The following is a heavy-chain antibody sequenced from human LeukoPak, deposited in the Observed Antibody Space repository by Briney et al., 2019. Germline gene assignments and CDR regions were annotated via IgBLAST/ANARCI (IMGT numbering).Heavy chain of an antibody. J-gene: IGHJ4*02. V-gene: IGHV3-7*01. CDR3: ARDRDYDFWSGYTYYFDY. CDR2: IKQDGSDK. D-gene: IGHD3-3*01. Sequence: PGGSLRLSCAASGFTFSSYWMSWVRQAPGKGLEWVSNIKQDGSDKYYVDSVKGRFTISRDNAKNSLYLQMNSLRAEDTAVYYCARDRDYDFWSGYTYYFDYWGQGTLVTVSS. CDR1: GFTFSSYW.